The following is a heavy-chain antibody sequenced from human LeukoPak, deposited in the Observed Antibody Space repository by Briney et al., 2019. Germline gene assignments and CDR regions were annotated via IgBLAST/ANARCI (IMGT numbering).Heavy chain of an antibody. Sequence: GGSLRLSCAASGFTFSSYSMNWVRQAPGKGLEWVSYISSSSSTIYYADSVKGRFTISRDNAKNSLYLQMNSLRAEDTAVYYCARNPPGPYSNYIRPYYFDYWGQGTLVTVSS. V-gene: IGHV3-48*01. CDR2: ISSSSSTI. CDR1: GFTFSSYS. J-gene: IGHJ4*02. D-gene: IGHD4-11*01. CDR3: ARNPPGPYSNYIRPYYFDY.